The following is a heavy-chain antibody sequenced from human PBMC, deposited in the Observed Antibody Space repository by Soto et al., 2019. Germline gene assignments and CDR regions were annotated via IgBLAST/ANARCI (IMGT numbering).Heavy chain of an antibody. J-gene: IGHJ3*01. D-gene: IGHD4-17*01. CDR3: AGQGTTQTTGGALDV. Sequence: PSETLSLTCTVSGGSISSYYWSWIRQPPGKGLEWIGYIYYSGSTNYNPSLKSRVTISVDTSKNQFSLQLSSVTAADTAVYYCAGQGTTQTTGGALDVRGEGTMVT. CDR1: GGSISSYY. CDR2: IYYSGST. V-gene: IGHV4-59*01.